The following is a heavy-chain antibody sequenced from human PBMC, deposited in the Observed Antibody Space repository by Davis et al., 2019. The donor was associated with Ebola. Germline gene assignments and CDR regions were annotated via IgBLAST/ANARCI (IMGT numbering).Heavy chain of an antibody. D-gene: IGHD2-15*01. CDR1: GYTFTSYG. CDR2: ISAYNGNT. Sequence: ASVQVSCKASGYTFTSYGISWVRQALGQGLEWMGWISAYNGNTNYAQKLQGRVTMTTDTSTSTAYMELRSLRSDDTAVYYCARGYCSGGSCYSPDYWGQGTLVTVSS. J-gene: IGHJ4*02. V-gene: IGHV1-18*04. CDR3: ARGYCSGGSCYSPDY.